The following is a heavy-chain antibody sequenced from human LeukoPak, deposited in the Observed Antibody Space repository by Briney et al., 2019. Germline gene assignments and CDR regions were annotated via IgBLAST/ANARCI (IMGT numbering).Heavy chain of an antibody. CDR2: ISYDGSQK. CDR1: GFTFSRYA. V-gene: IGHV3-30*04. J-gene: IGHJ3*02. D-gene: IGHD3-22*01. Sequence: PGGSLRLSCAVSGFTFSRYAMHWVRQAPGKGLDWVALISYDGSQKYFADSVKGRFSISRDNSKNTLYLQMNSLRAEDTAIYYCAKVRMITMIAYDAFDIWGQGSMVTVSS. CDR3: AKVRMITMIAYDAFDI.